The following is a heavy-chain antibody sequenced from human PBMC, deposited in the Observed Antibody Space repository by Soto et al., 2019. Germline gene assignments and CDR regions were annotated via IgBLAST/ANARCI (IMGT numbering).Heavy chain of an antibody. CDR2: IIPIFGTA. CDR1: GGTFSSYA. V-gene: IGHV1-69*01. D-gene: IGHD2-15*01. Sequence: QVQLVQSGAEVKKPGSSVKVSCKASGGTFSSYAISWVRQAPGQGLEWMGGIIPIFGTANYAQKFQGRVTITADEPTSTAYMELSSLRSEDTAVYYCARARLGYCSGGSCGRFDPWGQGTLVTVSS. CDR3: ARARLGYCSGGSCGRFDP. J-gene: IGHJ5*02.